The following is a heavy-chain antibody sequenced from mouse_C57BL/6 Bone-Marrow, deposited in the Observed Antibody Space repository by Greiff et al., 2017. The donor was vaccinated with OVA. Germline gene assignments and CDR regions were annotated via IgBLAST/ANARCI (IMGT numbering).Heavy chain of an antibody. CDR1: GFNIKDDY. D-gene: IGHD2-12*01. Sequence: EVKVEESGAELVRPGASVKLSCTASGFNIKDDYMHWVKQRPEQGLEWIGWIDPENGDTEYASKFQGKATITADTSSNTAYLQLSSLTSEDTAVYYCTGVTPFAYWGQGTLVTVSA. J-gene: IGHJ3*01. CDR2: IDPENGDT. V-gene: IGHV14-4*01. CDR3: TGVTPFAY.